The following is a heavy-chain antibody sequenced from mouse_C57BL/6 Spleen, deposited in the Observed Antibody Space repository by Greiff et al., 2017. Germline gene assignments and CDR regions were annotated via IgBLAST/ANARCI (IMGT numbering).Heavy chain of an antibody. V-gene: IGHV1-52*01. CDR2: IDPSDSET. Sequence: QVQLQQPGAELVRPGSSVKLSCKASGYTFTSYWMHWVKQRPIQGLEWIGNIDPSDSETHYNQKFKDKATLTVDKSSSTAYMQLSSLTSEDSAVYYCARSYYYDPLYFDYWGQGTTLTVSS. D-gene: IGHD2-4*01. CDR1: GYTFTSYW. J-gene: IGHJ2*01. CDR3: ARSYYYDPLYFDY.